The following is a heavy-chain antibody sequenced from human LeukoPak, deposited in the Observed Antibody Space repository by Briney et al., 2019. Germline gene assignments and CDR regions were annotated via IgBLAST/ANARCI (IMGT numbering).Heavy chain of an antibody. J-gene: IGHJ4*02. V-gene: IGHV3-74*01. CDR1: GFDFSSNW. Sequence: GGSLRLSCAASGFDFSSNWMHWVRHAPGQGLVWVSRIKGDGISTNYADSVKGRFTISRDNSKNTLYLEMNSLRAEDTAVYYCARVDSAWALHFWGQGTLVTVSS. CDR2: IKGDGIST. CDR3: ARVDSAWALHF. D-gene: IGHD6-19*01.